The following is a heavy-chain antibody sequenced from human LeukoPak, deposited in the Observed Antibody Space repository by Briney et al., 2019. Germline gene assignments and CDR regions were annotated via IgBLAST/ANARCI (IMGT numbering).Heavy chain of an antibody. CDR2: IYYSGST. J-gene: IGHJ4*02. CDR1: GGSISSYY. D-gene: IGHD6-13*01. V-gene: IGHV4-59*01. CDR3: ASQQAAAGTHHFDY. Sequence: PSETLSLTCTVSGGSISSYYWSWIRQPPGKGLEWIGYIYYSGSTNYNPSLKSRVTISVDTSKNQFSLKLSSVTAADTAVYYCASQQAAAGTHHFDYWGQGTLVTVSS.